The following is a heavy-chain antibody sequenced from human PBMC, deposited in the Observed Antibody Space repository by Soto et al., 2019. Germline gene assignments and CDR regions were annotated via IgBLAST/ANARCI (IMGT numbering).Heavy chain of an antibody. V-gene: IGHV1-18*01. CDR2: ISAYNGNT. CDR1: GYTFTCYG. D-gene: IGHD3-3*01. J-gene: IGHJ6*02. Sequence: GASVKVSCKAAGYTFTCYGISWVRQAPGQGLEWMGWISAYNGNTNYAQKLQGRVTMTTDTSTSTAYMELRSLRSDDTAVYYCARDRNYDFWSGYYPPGHYYGMDVWGQGTTVTVSS. CDR3: ARDRNYDFWSGYYPPGHYYGMDV.